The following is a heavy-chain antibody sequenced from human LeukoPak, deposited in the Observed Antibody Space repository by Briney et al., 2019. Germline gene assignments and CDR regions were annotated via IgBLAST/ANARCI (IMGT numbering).Heavy chain of an antibody. D-gene: IGHD3-10*01. CDR2: ISYDGSNK. Sequence: PGGSLRLSCAASGFTFSSYGMHWVRQAPGKGLEWVAVISYDGSNKYYADSVKGRFTISRDNSKNTLYLQMNSLRAEDTAVYYCAKGYYYGTIDYWGQGTLVTVSS. CDR3: AKGYYYGTIDY. CDR1: GFTFSSYG. J-gene: IGHJ4*02. V-gene: IGHV3-30*18.